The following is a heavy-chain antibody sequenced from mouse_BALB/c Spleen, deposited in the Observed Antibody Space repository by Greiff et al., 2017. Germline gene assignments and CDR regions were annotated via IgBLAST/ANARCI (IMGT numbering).Heavy chain of an antibody. CDR1: GYTFTSYY. CDR3: TRGGGWLLLFDY. D-gene: IGHD2-3*01. J-gene: IGHJ2*01. CDR2: IYPGNVNT. Sequence: QVQLKQSGPELVKPGASVRISCKASGYTFTSYYIHWVKQRPGQGLEWIGWIYPGNVNTKYNEKFKGKATLTADKSSSTAYMQLSSLTSEDSAVYFCTRGGGWLLLFDYWGQGTTLTVSS. V-gene: IGHV1S56*01.